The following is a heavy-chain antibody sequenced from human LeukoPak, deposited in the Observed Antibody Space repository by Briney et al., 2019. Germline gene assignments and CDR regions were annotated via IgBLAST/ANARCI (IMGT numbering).Heavy chain of an antibody. D-gene: IGHD6-19*01. CDR2: IYYSGST. Sequence: SETLSLTCTVSGGSISSSSYYWGWIRQPPGKGLEWIGSIYYSGSTYYNPSLKSRVTISVDTSKNQFSLKLSSVTAADTAVYYCAGGWYRKGLGYWGQGTLVTVSS. CDR1: GGSISSSSYY. CDR3: AGGWYRKGLGY. J-gene: IGHJ4*02. V-gene: IGHV4-39*01.